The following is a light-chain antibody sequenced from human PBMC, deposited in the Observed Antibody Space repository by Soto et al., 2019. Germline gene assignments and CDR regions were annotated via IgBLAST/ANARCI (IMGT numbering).Light chain of an antibody. Sequence: DIVMTQSPLSLPVTPGEPASISCRSSQSLLYSNGNNYLDWYLQKPGQSPQLLIYLASSRASGVPVRFSGSGSGTDFTLKISRVEAEDVGVYYCMQPLQTPYTFGQGTKLEIK. CDR1: QSLLYSNGNNY. J-gene: IGKJ2*01. V-gene: IGKV2-28*01. CDR2: LAS. CDR3: MQPLQTPYT.